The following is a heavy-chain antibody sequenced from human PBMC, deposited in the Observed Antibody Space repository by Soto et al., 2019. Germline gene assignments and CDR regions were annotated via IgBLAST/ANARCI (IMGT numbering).Heavy chain of an antibody. CDR1: GYSFTSYW. Sequence: DVQLVQSGAEVKKPGESLRISCKGSGYSFTSYWISWVRQMPGKGLEWMGRIDPSDSYTNYSPSFQGHVTISADKSISTAYLQWSSLKASDTAMYYCAIAVAGTYWFDPWGQGTLVTVSS. J-gene: IGHJ5*02. V-gene: IGHV5-10-1*03. CDR3: AIAVAGTYWFDP. CDR2: IDPSDSYT. D-gene: IGHD6-19*01.